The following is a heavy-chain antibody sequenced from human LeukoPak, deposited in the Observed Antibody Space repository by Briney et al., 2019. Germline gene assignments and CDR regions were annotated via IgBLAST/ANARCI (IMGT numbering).Heavy chain of an antibody. J-gene: IGHJ5*02. CDR3: AKVLRHCTSTTCYDWFDP. CDR2: IYHSGST. CDR1: GGSISTSNW. Sequence: SETLSLTCAVSGGSISTSNWWNWVRPPPGKGLEWIGEIYHSGSTNYNPSLKSRVNISVDKPKNQMSLKLSSLTAADTAVYYCAKVLRHCTSTTCYDWFDPWGQGTLVIVSS. V-gene: IGHV4-4*02. D-gene: IGHD2-2*01.